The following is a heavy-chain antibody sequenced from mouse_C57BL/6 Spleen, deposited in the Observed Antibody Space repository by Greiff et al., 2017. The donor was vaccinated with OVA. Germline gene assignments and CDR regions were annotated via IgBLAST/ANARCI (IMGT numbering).Heavy chain of an antibody. Sequence: QVQLQQSGAELVRPGASVKLSCKASGYTFTDYYINWVKQRPGQGLEWIARIYPGSGNTYYNEKFKGKATLTAEKSSSTAYMQLSSLTSEDSAVYFGARSDYDAHWYFDVWGTGTTVTVSS. J-gene: IGHJ1*03. CDR2: IYPGSGNT. D-gene: IGHD2-4*01. V-gene: IGHV1-76*01. CDR1: GYTFTDYY. CDR3: ARSDYDAHWYFDV.